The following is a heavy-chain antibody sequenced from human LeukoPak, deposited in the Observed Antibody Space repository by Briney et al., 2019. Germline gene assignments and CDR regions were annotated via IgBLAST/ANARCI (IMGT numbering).Heavy chain of an antibody. CDR1: GFTVSTNY. CDR2: IYSGGTA. J-gene: IGHJ4*02. CDR3: ARAPSFDY. V-gene: IGHV3-53*01. Sequence: GGSLRLSCAASGFTVSTNYMSWVRQAPGKGLEWVSVIYSGGTAYYADSVKGRFTISRDNSKNTLYLQMNSLRAEDTAVYYCARAPSFDYWGQGTLVTVSS.